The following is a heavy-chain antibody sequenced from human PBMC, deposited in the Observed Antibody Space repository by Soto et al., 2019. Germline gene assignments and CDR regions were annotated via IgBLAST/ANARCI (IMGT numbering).Heavy chain of an antibody. Sequence: ASVKVSCKASGYTFTSSGISWVRQAPGQGLEWMGWISGYNGDTNYAQKYQGRVTMTTDTSTSTAYMELRSLRSDDTAVYYCARAPQTVAGAGIWYWGQGTLVTVSS. J-gene: IGHJ4*02. CDR2: ISGYNGDT. CDR3: ARAPQTVAGAGIWY. V-gene: IGHV1-18*01. CDR1: GYTFTSSG. D-gene: IGHD6-13*01.